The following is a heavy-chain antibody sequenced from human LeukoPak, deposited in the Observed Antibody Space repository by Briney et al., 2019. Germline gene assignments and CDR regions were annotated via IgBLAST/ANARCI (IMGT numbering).Heavy chain of an antibody. V-gene: IGHV1-69*06. CDR3: ARVGPYFDY. CDR2: IIPMFGTT. CDR1: GGTFSSYS. Sequence: PGASVTVSCKASGGTFSSYSISWVRQAPGQGLEWMGVIIPMFGTTTYAQKFQGRVTITADKSTSTAYMELSSLRSEDTAVYYCARVGPYFDYWGQGTLVTVSS. J-gene: IGHJ4*02.